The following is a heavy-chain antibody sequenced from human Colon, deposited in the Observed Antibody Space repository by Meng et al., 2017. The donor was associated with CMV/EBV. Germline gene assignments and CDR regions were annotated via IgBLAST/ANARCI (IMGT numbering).Heavy chain of an antibody. CDR2: IYYSGST. CDR1: DGSISSYY. Sequence: SETLSLTCSVSDGSISSYYWSWIRQPPGKGLEWIGYIYYSGSTNYSPSLKSRVTISVDTSKNHFSLNLTSVTAADTAVYYCAREGPVVAGKDAFDIWGQGTMVT. V-gene: IGHV4-59*01. D-gene: IGHD2-15*01. CDR3: AREGPVVAGKDAFDI. J-gene: IGHJ3*02.